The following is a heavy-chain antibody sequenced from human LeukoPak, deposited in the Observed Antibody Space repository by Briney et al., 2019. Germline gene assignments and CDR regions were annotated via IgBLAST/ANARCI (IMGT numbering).Heavy chain of an antibody. CDR3: ARHGRPGYGGYENAFDI. V-gene: IGHV4-39*01. CDR2: IYDSGDT. J-gene: IGHJ3*02. D-gene: IGHD5-12*01. CDR1: GGSISSSTYY. Sequence: SETLSLTCTVSGGSISSSTYYWDWIRQPPGQGPAWIGNIYDSGDTYYTPSLKSRVTMFVDTSKNQFSLKLSSVTAADTAVYYCARHGRPGYGGYENAFDIWGQGTMVTVSS.